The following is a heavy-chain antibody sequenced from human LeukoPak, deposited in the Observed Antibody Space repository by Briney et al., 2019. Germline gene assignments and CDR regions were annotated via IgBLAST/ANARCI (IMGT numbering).Heavy chain of an antibody. D-gene: IGHD7-27*01. CDR2: IYSGGST. CDR1: GFTVGSNY. CDR3: TRNWGSDNWFDP. J-gene: IGHJ5*02. Sequence: GGSLRLSCAASGFTVGSNYMTWVRQAPGKGLEWVSVIYSGGSTYYSESVKGRFTISSDNSKHTLYLQMNSLRAEDTAVYYCTRNWGSDNWFDPWGQGTLVTVSS. V-gene: IGHV3-53*01.